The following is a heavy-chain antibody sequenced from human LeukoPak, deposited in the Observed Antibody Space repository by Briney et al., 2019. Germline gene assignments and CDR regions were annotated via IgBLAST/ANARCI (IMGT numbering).Heavy chain of an antibody. CDR2: ISSSGDTI. J-gene: IGHJ4*02. D-gene: IGHD3-3*01. CDR3: ARVPRSSRIPIFR. CDR1: EFTFSSYE. V-gene: IGHV3-48*03. Sequence: GGSLGLPCAASEFTFSSYEMNWVRQAPGKGLEWVSYISSSGDTIYYADSVKGRFTISRDNAKNSLYLQLNSLRAEDTAVYYCARVPRSSRIPIFRWGQGTLVTVSS.